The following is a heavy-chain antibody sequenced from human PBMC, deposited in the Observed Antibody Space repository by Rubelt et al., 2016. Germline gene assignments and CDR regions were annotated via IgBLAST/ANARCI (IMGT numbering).Heavy chain of an antibody. Sequence: KVSCKASGYTFTGYYMHWVRQAPGQGLEWMGWINPNSGGTNYAQKFQGWVTMTRDTSISTAYMELSRLRSDDTAVYYCARDRRREAHYYYYGMDVWGQGTTVTVSS. J-gene: IGHJ6*02. CDR3: ARDRRREAHYYYYGMDV. CDR1: GYTFTGYY. CDR2: INPNSGGT. D-gene: IGHD1-26*01. V-gene: IGHV1-2*04.